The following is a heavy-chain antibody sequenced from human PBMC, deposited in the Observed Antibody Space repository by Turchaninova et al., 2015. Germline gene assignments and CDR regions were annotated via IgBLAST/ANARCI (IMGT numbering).Heavy chain of an antibody. CDR1: XGSFSGYY. CDR3: ARNGRHYYDSSGRMDV. Sequence: QVQLQXXXAGXXKPSEXLSLXXAAXXGSFSGYYGNLIRQPPGKGLEWNGEIKRRGSTNYNPSLKSRVSISVDTSKNHFSLKLRSVTAADTAVYYCARNGRHYYDSSGRMDVWGQGTTVTVSS. D-gene: IGHD3-22*01. J-gene: IGHJ6*02. CDR2: IKRRGST. V-gene: IGHV4-34*01.